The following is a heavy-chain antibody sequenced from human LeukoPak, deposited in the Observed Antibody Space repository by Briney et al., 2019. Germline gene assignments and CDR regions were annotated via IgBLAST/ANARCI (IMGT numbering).Heavy chain of an antibody. Sequence: GASVKASCKASGYSFTGHYMHWVRQAPGQGLEWMGWINPHSGDTDYAQKFQGRVTMTRDTSISTAYVELSRLTSDDTAVYFCARDSAAKDHWGQGTLVTVSS. D-gene: IGHD2-15*01. CDR1: GYSFTGHY. CDR3: ARDSAAKDH. CDR2: INPHSGDT. J-gene: IGHJ4*02. V-gene: IGHV1-2*02.